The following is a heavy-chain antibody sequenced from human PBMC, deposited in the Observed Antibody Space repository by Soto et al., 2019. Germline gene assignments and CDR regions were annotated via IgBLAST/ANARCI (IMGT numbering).Heavy chain of an antibody. CDR1: GFTLRNYE. D-gene: IGHD2-21*02. V-gene: IGHV3-48*03. Sequence: GGSLRLSCAASGFTLRNYEMKWVRHAPGKGLEWISKISGSNNNIYYADSVRGRFTISRDNAKNSLYLQMNGLRAEDTAIYYCASERLCGADCYFFDNWGQGTQVTVSS. J-gene: IGHJ4*02. CDR2: ISGSNNNI. CDR3: ASERLCGADCYFFDN.